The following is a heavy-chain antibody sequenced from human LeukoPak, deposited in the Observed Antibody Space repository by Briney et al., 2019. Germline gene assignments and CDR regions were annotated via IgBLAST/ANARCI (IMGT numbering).Heavy chain of an antibody. J-gene: IGHJ4*02. Sequence: GSSVKVSCKASVGTFSSYAISWVRQAPGQGLEWMGGIIPIFGTANYAQKFQGRVTITADESTSTAYMELSSLRSEDTAVYYCARVGYCSGGSCYSENWGQGTLVTVSS. CDR3: ARVGYCSGGSCYSEN. CDR2: IIPIFGTA. D-gene: IGHD2-15*01. V-gene: IGHV1-69*01. CDR1: VGTFSSYA.